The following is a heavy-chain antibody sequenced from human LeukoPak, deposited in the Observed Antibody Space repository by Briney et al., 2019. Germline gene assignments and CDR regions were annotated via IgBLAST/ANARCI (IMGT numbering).Heavy chain of an antibody. D-gene: IGHD6-19*01. CDR3: ARVRVVAVAGPPDY. J-gene: IGHJ4*02. CDR1: GFTFSSYA. CDR2: ISYDGSNK. V-gene: IGHV3-30-3*01. Sequence: GGSLRLSCAASGFTFSSYAMHWVRQAPGKGLEWVAVISYDGSNKYYADSVKGRFTISRDNSKNTLYLQMNSLRAEDTAVYYCARVRVVAVAGPPDYWGQGPLVPVSP.